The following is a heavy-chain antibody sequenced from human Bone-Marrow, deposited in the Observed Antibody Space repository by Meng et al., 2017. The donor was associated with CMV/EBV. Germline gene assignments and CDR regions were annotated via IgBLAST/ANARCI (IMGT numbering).Heavy chain of an antibody. V-gene: IGHV3-21*04. CDR1: GFTFSSYS. Sequence: GESLKILCAASGFTFSSYSMNWVPQAPGKGLEWGSSISSSRSYIYYADSVKGRFTISRDNAKNSLYLQMNSLRAEDTSVYYCASSSSSWFFDYWGQGTLVTVSS. CDR3: ASSSSSWFFDY. D-gene: IGHD6-13*01. CDR2: ISSSRSYI. J-gene: IGHJ4*02.